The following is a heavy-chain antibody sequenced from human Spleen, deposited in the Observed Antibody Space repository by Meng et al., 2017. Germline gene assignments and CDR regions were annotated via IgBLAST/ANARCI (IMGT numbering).Heavy chain of an antibody. D-gene: IGHD3-10*01. CDR3: AKDRSVRGVIDSQDS. Sequence: GESLRLSCAASGFIFSNYAMSWVRQAPGRGLEWVSIITTGDRIYYEASVKGRFTISRDNLKSMLYLQMNSLRAEDTAIYYCAKDRSVRGVIDSQDSWGQGTLVTVSS. CDR1: GFIFSNYA. V-gene: IGHV3-23*01. CDR2: ITTGDRI. J-gene: IGHJ4*02.